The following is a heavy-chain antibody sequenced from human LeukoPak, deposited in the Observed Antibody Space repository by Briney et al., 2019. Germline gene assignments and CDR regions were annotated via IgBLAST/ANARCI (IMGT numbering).Heavy chain of an antibody. CDR2: INHRGST. Sequence: PSETLSLTCAVYGGSFSGYYWSWIRHPPGKGREWIGEINHRGSTNYNPSLKSRGTITVDTSKKQFSPKLSSVAAADTAVYYCAREGDSSSVGWFDPWGQGTLVTVSS. J-gene: IGHJ5*02. CDR3: AREGDSSSVGWFDP. D-gene: IGHD6-13*01. CDR1: GGSFSGYY. V-gene: IGHV4-34*01.